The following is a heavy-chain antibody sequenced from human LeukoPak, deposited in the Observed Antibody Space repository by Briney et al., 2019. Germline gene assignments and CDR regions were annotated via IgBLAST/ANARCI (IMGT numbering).Heavy chain of an antibody. CDR3: ARDPSAMYYYGSGSYYIGNWFDP. V-gene: IGHV1-18*01. D-gene: IGHD3-10*01. CDR1: GYTFTSYG. Sequence: ASVKVSCKASGYTFTSYGISWVRQAPGQGLEWMGWISAYNGNTNYAQKLQGRVTMTTDTSTSTAYMELRSLRSDDTAVYYCARDPSAMYYYGSGSYYIGNWFDPWGQGTLVTVSS. CDR2: ISAYNGNT. J-gene: IGHJ5*02.